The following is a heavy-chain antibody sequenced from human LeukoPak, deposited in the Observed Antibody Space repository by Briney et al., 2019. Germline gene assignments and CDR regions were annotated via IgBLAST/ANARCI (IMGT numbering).Heavy chain of an antibody. D-gene: IGHD1-26*01. CDR2: ISAYNGNT. CDR1: GYTFTGYY. V-gene: IGHV1-2*02. CDR3: ASGGGYSGSYYTEYFQH. Sequence: ASVKVSCKASGYTFTGYYMHWVRQAPGQGLEWMGWISAYNGNTNYAQKFQGRVTMTRDTSISTAYMELSRLRSDDTAVYYCASGGGYSGSYYTEYFQHWGQGTLVTVSS. J-gene: IGHJ1*01.